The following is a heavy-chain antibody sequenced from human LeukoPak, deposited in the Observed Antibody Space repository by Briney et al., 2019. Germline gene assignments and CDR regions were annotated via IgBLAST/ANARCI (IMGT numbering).Heavy chain of an antibody. J-gene: IGHJ4*02. V-gene: IGHV3-30-3*01. CDR3: AGDKGIAAAGTSPLLFDY. CDR1: GFTFSSYA. Sequence: PGRSLRLSCAASGFTFSSYAMHWVRQAPGKGLEWVAVISYDGSNKYYADSVKGRFTISRDNSKNTLYLQMNSLRAEDTAVYYCAGDKGIAAAGTSPLLFDYWGQGTLVTVSS. D-gene: IGHD6-13*01. CDR2: ISYDGSNK.